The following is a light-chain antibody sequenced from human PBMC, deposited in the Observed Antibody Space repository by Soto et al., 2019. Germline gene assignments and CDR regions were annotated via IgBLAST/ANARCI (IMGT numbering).Light chain of an antibody. Sequence: QSGLTQPASVSGSPGQSITISCTGTSNDIGIYNYVSWYQQHPGKAPKLVICEVSNRPSGVSSRFSGSKSGNTASLTISGLRAEDEADYYCTSFTTTNIWVFGGGTKLTV. CDR1: SNDIGIYNY. J-gene: IGLJ3*02. V-gene: IGLV2-14*01. CDR3: TSFTTTNIWV. CDR2: EVS.